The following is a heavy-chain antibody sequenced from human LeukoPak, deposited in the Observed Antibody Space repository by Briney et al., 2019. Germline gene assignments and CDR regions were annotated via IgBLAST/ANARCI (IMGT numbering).Heavy chain of an antibody. CDR2: ISGSGGST. CDR3: AKDSRVGRRYCSSTSCRETGYYYYYMDV. D-gene: IGHD2-2*01. V-gene: IGHV3-23*01. Sequence: GGSLRLSCAASGFTFSSYGMSWVRQAPGRGLEWVSAISGSGGSTYYADSVKGRFTISRDNSRNTLYLQMNSLRAEDTAVYYCAKDSRVGRRYCSSTSCRETGYYYYYMDVWGKGTTVTISS. J-gene: IGHJ6*03. CDR1: GFTFSSYG.